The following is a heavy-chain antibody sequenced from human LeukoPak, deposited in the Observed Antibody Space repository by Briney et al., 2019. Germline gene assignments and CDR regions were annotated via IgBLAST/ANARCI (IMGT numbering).Heavy chain of an antibody. CDR2: TYYRSKWYN. J-gene: IGHJ2*01. D-gene: IGHD6-19*01. CDR1: GDSVSSNSAA. Sequence: SQTLSLTCAISGDSVSSNSAAWNWIRQSPSRGLEWLGRTYYRSKWYNDYAVSVKSRITINPDTSKNQFSLQLNSVTPEDRAVYYCARDNPIAVAGIRHWYFDLWGRGTLVTVSS. V-gene: IGHV6-1*01. CDR3: ARDNPIAVAGIRHWYFDL.